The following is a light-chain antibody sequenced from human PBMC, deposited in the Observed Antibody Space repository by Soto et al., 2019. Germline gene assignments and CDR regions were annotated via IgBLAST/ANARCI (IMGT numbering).Light chain of an antibody. Sequence: IQMTQSPSTLSATVGDRVTITCRASQSISSWLAWYQQKPGKAPKLLIYDASSLESGVPSRFSGSGSGTEFTLTISSLQPDDFATYYCQQYNSYSGTFGQGTMVDVK. CDR2: DAS. J-gene: IGKJ2*01. CDR1: QSISSW. CDR3: QQYNSYSGT. V-gene: IGKV1-5*01.